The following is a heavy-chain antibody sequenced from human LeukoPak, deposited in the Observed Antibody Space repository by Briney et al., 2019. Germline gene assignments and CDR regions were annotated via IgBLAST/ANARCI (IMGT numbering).Heavy chain of an antibody. CDR2: IYTSGST. V-gene: IGHV4-4*07. Sequence: PSETLSLTCNVFGGSISSYYWSWIRQPAGKGLEWIGRIYTSGSTNYNPSLKSRVTMSVDTSKNQFPLKLSSVTAADTAVYYCARLSYYYDSSGSGGWFDPWGQGTLVTVSS. D-gene: IGHD3-22*01. CDR1: GGSISSYY. J-gene: IGHJ5*02. CDR3: ARLSYYYDSSGSGGWFDP.